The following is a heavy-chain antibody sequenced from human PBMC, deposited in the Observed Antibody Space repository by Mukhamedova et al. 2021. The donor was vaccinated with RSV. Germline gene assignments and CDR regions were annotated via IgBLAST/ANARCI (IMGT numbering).Heavy chain of an antibody. D-gene: IGHD2-21*01. J-gene: IGHJ4*02. CDR3: ARDLNWGYSDY. V-gene: IGHV4-38-2*02. Sequence: GWIRQPPGKGLEWIGSISHSGTTYYSPSLKTRVTISIDATGNQFSLKVSSVTAADTAMYYCARDLNWGYSDYWGQGTLVTVSS. CDR2: ISHSGTT.